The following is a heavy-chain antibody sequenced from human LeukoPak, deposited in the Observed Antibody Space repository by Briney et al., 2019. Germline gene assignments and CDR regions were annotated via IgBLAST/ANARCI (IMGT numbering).Heavy chain of an antibody. D-gene: IGHD1-1*01. CDR1: GGSVSSGSSY. CDR3: ARDLDWNAEDYYYGMDV. CDR2: IYYSGST. J-gene: IGHJ6*02. Sequence: SETLSLTCTVSGGSVSSGSSYWSWIRQPPGKGLEGIGYIYYSGSTNYNPSLKSRVTISVDTSKNQFSLKLSSVTAADTAVYYCARDLDWNAEDYYYGMDVRGQGTTVTVSS. V-gene: IGHV4-61*01.